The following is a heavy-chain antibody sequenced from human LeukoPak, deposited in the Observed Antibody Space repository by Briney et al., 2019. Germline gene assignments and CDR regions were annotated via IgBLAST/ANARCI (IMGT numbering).Heavy chain of an antibody. CDR3: ASRSPSRTYDFWSGYYLHDAFDI. CDR1: GFTVSSNY. V-gene: IGHV3-66*02. J-gene: IGHJ3*02. D-gene: IGHD3-3*01. Sequence: GGSLRLSCAASGFTVSSNYMSWVRQAPGKGLEWVSVIYCGGSTYYADSVKGRLTISRDNSKNTLYLQMNSLRAEDTAAYYCASRSPSRTYDFWSGYYLHDAFDIWGQGTMVTVSS. CDR2: IYCGGST.